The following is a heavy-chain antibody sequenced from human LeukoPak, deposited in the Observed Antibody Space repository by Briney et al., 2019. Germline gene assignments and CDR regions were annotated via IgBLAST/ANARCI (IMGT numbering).Heavy chain of an antibody. D-gene: IGHD2-2*01. V-gene: IGHV3-23*01. CDR1: GFTFSSYA. CDR2: ISGRGGST. Sequence: GGSLRLSCAASGFTFSSYAMSWVRQAPGKGLEWFSAISGRGGSTYYADSVKGRFTISRDNSKNTLYLQMNSLRAEDTAVYYCAKAGLGYCSSTSCHRINYYYYYMDVWGKGTTVTVSS. CDR3: AKAGLGYCSSTSCHRINYYYYYMDV. J-gene: IGHJ6*03.